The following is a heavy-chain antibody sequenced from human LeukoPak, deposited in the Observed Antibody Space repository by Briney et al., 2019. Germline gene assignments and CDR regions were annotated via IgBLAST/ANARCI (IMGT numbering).Heavy chain of an antibody. V-gene: IGHV1-24*01. CDR3: ATDLTCSSASCYVDY. CDR2: FDPEDGET. CDR1: GYTLTELS. Sequence: ASVKVSCKVSGYTLTELSMHWVRQAPGKGLEWMGSFDPEDGETIYAQKFQGRVTMTEDTSTDTAYMELSSLRSEDTAIYYCATDLTCSSASCYVDYWGQGTLVTVSS. J-gene: IGHJ4*02. D-gene: IGHD2-2*01.